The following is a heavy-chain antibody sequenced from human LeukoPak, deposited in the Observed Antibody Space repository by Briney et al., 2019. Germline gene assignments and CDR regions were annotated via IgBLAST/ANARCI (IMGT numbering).Heavy chain of an antibody. CDR3: ARESKGWFDP. Sequence: GGSLRLSCAASGFNFRTYGMHWVRQAPGKGLEWVAVISYDGSNKYYADSVKGRFTISRDNSKNTLYLQMNSLRAEDTAVYYCARESKGWFDPWGQGTLGTVSS. V-gene: IGHV3-30*19. CDR1: GFNFRTYG. J-gene: IGHJ5*02. CDR2: ISYDGSNK.